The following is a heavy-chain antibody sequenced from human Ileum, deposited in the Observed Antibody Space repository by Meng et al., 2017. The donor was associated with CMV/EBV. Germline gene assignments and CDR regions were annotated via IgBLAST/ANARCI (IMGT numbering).Heavy chain of an antibody. CDR3: ARDTVVTPENYFDY. CDR1: GGTFSSYT. Sequence: SVKASCKASGGTFSSYTISWVRQAPGQGLEWMGRIISILGIANYAQKFQGRVTITADKSTSTAYMELSSLRSEDTAVYYCARDTVVTPENYFDYWGQGTLVTVSS. J-gene: IGHJ4*02. CDR2: IISILGIA. D-gene: IGHD4-23*01. V-gene: IGHV1-69*02.